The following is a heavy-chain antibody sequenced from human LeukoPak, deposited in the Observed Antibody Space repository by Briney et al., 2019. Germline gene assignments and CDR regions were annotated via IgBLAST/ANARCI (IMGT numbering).Heavy chain of an antibody. Sequence: PGGSLRLSCAASGFTFSSYEMNWVRQAPGKGLEWVSYIRTSSTTIYYADSVKGRFTISRDNAKNSLYLQMNSLRDEDTAVYYCATDVAYAFDIWGQGTMVTVSS. V-gene: IGHV3-48*02. CDR1: GFTFSSYE. J-gene: IGHJ3*02. CDR3: ATDVAYAFDI. D-gene: IGHD2-21*01. CDR2: IRTSSTTI.